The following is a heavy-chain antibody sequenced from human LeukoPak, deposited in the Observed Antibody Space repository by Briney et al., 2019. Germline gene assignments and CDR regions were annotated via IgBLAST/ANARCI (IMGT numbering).Heavy chain of an antibody. CDR1: GGTFSSYA. CDR3: ASSVPLWFGELSEPFDY. CDR2: IIPILGIA. J-gene: IGHJ4*02. D-gene: IGHD3-10*01. Sequence: VASVKVSCKASGGTFSSYAISWVRQAPGQGLEWMGRIIPILGIANYTQKFQGRVTITADKSTSTAYMELSSLRSEDTAVYYCASSVPLWFGELSEPFDYWGQGTLVTVSS. V-gene: IGHV1-69*04.